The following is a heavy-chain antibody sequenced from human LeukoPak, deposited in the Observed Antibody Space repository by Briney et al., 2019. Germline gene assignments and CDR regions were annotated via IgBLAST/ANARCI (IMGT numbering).Heavy chain of an antibody. Sequence: GDSLKISCKGSGYSFTSYWIGWVRQMPGKGLEWMGIIYPGDSDTRYSPSFQGQVTISADKSISTAYLQWSSLKASDTAMYYCARPYYYGSGSYYFDYWGQGTLVTVSS. CDR3: ARPYYYGSGSYYFDY. CDR1: GYSFTSYW. J-gene: IGHJ4*02. D-gene: IGHD3-10*01. V-gene: IGHV5-51*01. CDR2: IYPGDSDT.